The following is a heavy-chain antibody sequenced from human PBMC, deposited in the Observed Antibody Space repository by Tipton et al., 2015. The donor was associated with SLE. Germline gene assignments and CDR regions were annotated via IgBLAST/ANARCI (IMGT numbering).Heavy chain of an antibody. CDR3: VRDAFSYGSWKNPFGN. Sequence: SLRLSCAASGFTFSSHWMHWVRQAPGKGLVWVSAIYAGVDTYYGDTFYADSVKGRFTISRDNAKNSLYLQMKSLRVEDTAVYYCVRDAFSYGSWKNPFGNWGHGTLVTVSS. V-gene: IGHV3-74*01. D-gene: IGHD1/OR15-1a*01. J-gene: IGHJ4*01. CDR2: IYAGVDTYYGDT. CDR1: GFTFSSHW.